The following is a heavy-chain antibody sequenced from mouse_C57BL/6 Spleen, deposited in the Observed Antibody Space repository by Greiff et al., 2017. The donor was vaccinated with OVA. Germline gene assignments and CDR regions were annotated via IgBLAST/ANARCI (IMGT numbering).Heavy chain of an antibody. CDR3: SRDSSGYWFAY. CDR1: GYTFTSYW. J-gene: IGHJ3*01. Sequence: QVQLQQSGAELVKPGASVKMSCKASGYTFTSYWITWVKQRPGQGLEWIGDIYPGGGSTKYNEKFKSKATLTVDTSYSTAYMQLSSLTSEDSAVYYCSRDSSGYWFAYWGQGTLVTVSA. CDR2: IYPGGGST. V-gene: IGHV1-55*01. D-gene: IGHD3-2*02.